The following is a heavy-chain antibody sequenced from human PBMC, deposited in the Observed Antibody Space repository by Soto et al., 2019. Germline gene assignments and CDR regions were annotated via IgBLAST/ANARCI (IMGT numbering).Heavy chain of an antibody. CDR2: ISSSSSYI. J-gene: IGHJ6*02. CDR1: GFIFDIYS. V-gene: IGHV3-21*01. D-gene: IGHD3-10*01. CDR3: ARDRGAASDIRYYYYGIDV. Sequence: EVQLVESGGGLVKPGGSLRLSCAASGFIFDIYSMTWVRQARGKGLEWVSSISSSSSYIYYADSVKGRFTISRDNAENSLYMQMSSLRADDTAVYYCARDRGAASDIRYYYYGIDVWGQGTTVTVSS.